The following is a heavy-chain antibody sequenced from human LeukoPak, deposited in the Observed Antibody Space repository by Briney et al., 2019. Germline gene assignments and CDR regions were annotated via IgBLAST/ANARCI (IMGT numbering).Heavy chain of an antibody. CDR1: GGSFSGYY. V-gene: IGHV4-34*01. CDR3: ARTRRFGFQH. J-gene: IGHJ1*01. CDR2: INHSGST. Sequence: SETLSLTCAVYGGSFSGYYWSWIRQPPGKGLEWIGEINHSGSTNYNPSLKSRVTISVDTSKNQFSLKLSSVTAADTAVYYCARTRRFGFQHWGQGTLVTVSS. D-gene: IGHD3-10*01.